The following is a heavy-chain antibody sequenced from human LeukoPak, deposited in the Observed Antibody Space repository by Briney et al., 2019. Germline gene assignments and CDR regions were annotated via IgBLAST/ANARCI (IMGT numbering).Heavy chain of an antibody. CDR1: GFTFSSYW. D-gene: IGHD4-17*01. Sequence: PGGSLRLSCAASGFTFSSYWMSWVRRAPGKGLEWVANIKKDGSEKYYVDSVKGRFTISRDNANNSLYLQMNSLRAEDTAVYYCARDAPDDYGDYYYAMDVWGQGTTVTVSS. CDR3: ARDAPDDYGDYYYAMDV. V-gene: IGHV3-7*01. J-gene: IGHJ6*02. CDR2: IKKDGSEK.